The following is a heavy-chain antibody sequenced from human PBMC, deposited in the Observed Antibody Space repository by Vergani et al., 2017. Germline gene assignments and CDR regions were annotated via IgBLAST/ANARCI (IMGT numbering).Heavy chain of an antibody. CDR1: GYTFTSYY. CDR3: ARGVEATISGRLDY. CDR2: INPSGPSI. Sequence: QVQLVQSGAEVKKPGASVKVSCKASGYTFTSYYMHWVRQAPGQGLEWMGIINPSGPSITYAQTFQERVIMTRETSTNTVYMELSSLRSDDTAVYYCARGVEATISGRLDYWGQGTLVTVSS. D-gene: IGHD1-26*01. V-gene: IGHV1-46*03. J-gene: IGHJ4*02.